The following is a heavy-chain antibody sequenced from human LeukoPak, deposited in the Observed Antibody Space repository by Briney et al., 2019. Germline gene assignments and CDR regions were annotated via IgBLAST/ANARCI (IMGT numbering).Heavy chain of an antibody. CDR2: IWYDGSNK. CDR3: ARAASWQQLDFDY. Sequence: PGRSLRLSCAASGFTFSSYGMHWVRQAPGKGLEWVAVIWYDGSNKYYADSVKGRFTISRDNSKNTLYLQMNSLRAEDTAVYYCARAASWQQLDFDYWGQGTLVTVSS. CDR1: GFTFSSYG. J-gene: IGHJ4*02. V-gene: IGHV3-33*01. D-gene: IGHD6-13*01.